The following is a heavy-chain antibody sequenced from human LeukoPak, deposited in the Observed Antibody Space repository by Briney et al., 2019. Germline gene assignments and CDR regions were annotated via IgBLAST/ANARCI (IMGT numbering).Heavy chain of an antibody. CDR2: IKEDGSEK. D-gene: IGHD3-22*01. CDR1: GFTFSTYW. V-gene: IGHV3-7*01. Sequence: GGSLRLSCAASGFTFSTYWMSWVRQAPGKGLEWVANIKEDGSEKYYGDSVKGRFAISRDNAKNSLYLQMNSLRAEDTAVYYCARDSSGYQWGQGTLVAVSS. CDR3: ARDSSGYQ. J-gene: IGHJ4*02.